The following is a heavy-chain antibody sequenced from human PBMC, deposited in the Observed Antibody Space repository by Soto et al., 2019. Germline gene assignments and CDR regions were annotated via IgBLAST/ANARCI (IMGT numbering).Heavy chain of an antibody. V-gene: IGHV1-18*01. D-gene: IGHD6-6*01. CDR3: ARDRGSSYYYYYGMDV. CDR1: GYTFTSYG. CDR2: ISAYNGNT. J-gene: IGHJ6*02. Sequence: QVQLVQSGAEVKKPGASVKVSCKAAGYTFTSYGISWVRQAPGQGLEWMGWISAYNGNTNYAQKLQGRVTMTTDTSTSTAYMELGSLRSDDTAVYYCARDRGSSYYYYYGMDVWGQGTTVTVSS.